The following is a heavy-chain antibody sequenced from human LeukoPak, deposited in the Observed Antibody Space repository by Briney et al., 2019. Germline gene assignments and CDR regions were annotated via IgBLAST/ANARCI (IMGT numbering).Heavy chain of an antibody. D-gene: IGHD3-10*01. CDR1: GYTFTSYG. CDR2: ISAYNGNT. CDR3: ARGRASQRYYGSGSSFDY. Sequence: ASVKVSCKASGYTFTSYGISWVRQAPGQGLEWMGWISAYNGNTNYAQKLQGRVTMTTDTSTSTAYMELRSLRSDDTAVYYCARGRASQRYYGSGSSFDYWGQGTLVTVSS. J-gene: IGHJ4*02. V-gene: IGHV1-18*01.